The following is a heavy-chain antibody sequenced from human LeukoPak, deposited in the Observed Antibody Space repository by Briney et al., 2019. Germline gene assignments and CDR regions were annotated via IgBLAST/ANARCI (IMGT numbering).Heavy chain of an antibody. V-gene: IGHV4-39*01. D-gene: IGHD4-17*01. J-gene: IGHJ4*02. CDR3: ARGSGDYKLGNY. CDR1: GGSFDNSYC. Sequence: SETLSLSCTVSGGSFDNSYCWTWVRQSPGKRPEWIATIYSSAFTYYNPSLRSRVTISGDRSKNLFSLRLTSVTAADTAVYYCARGSGDYKLGNYWGQGILVTVSS. CDR2: IYSSAFT.